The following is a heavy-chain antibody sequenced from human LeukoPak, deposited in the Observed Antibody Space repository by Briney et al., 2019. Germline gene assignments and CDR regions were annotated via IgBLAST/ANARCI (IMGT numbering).Heavy chain of an antibody. V-gene: IGHV3-21*01. Sequence: GGSLRLSCAASGFTFSSYSMNWVRQAPGKGLEWVSSISSSSSYIYYADSVKGRFTISRDNAKNSLYLQMNSLRAEDTAVYYCARTVLRSLGEFSLRGWFDPWGQGTLVIVSS. D-gene: IGHD3-16*01. CDR3: ARTVLRSLGEFSLRGWFDP. CDR1: GFTFSSYS. CDR2: ISSSSSYI. J-gene: IGHJ5*02.